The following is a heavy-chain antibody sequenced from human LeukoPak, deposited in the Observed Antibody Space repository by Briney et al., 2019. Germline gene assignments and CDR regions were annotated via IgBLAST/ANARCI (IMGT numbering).Heavy chain of an antibody. J-gene: IGHJ4*02. CDR2: ISYGGSNK. Sequence: SGGSLRLSCAASGFTFSNYAMNWVRQAPAKGLEWVSAISYGGSNKHYADSVKGRFTISRDDSKNTLYLQMNSLRTEDTAVYYCVEGGRTGGWYGFHGGNWGQGTLVTVSS. CDR1: GFTFSNYA. V-gene: IGHV3-30-3*01. D-gene: IGHD6-19*01. CDR3: VEGGRTGGWYGFHGGN.